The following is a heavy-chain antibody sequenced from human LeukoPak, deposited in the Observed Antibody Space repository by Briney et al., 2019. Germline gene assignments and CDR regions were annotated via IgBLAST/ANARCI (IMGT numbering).Heavy chain of an antibody. D-gene: IGHD6-19*01. V-gene: IGHV3-15*01. Sequence: GGSLRLSCAASGLAFSRYAMHWVRQAPGKGLEWVGRIKSKTDGGTTDYAAPVKGRFTISRDDSKNTLYLQMNSLKTEDTAVYYCTTFSSGWTYYMDVWGKGTTVTVSS. J-gene: IGHJ6*03. CDR3: TTFSSGWTYYMDV. CDR1: GLAFSRYA. CDR2: IKSKTDGGTT.